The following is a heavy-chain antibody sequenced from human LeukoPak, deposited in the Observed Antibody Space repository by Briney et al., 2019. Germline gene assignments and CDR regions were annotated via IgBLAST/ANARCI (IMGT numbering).Heavy chain of an antibody. CDR2: ISYDGSNK. J-gene: IGHJ6*03. D-gene: IGHD6-13*01. CDR3: ARVRSSMHYYYMDV. Sequence: GSLRLSCAASGFTFSSYAMHWVRQAPGKGLEWVAVISYDGSNKYHADSVKGRFTISRDNSKNTLYLQMNSLRAEDTAVYYCARVRSSMHYYYMDVWGKGTTVTVSS. CDR1: GFTFSSYA. V-gene: IGHV3-30-3*01.